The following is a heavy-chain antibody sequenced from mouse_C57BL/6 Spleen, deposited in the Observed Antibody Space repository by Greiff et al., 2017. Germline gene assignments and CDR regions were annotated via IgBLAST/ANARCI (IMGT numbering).Heavy chain of an antibody. CDR3: ARGSNRYWYCDV. CDR1: GYTFTSYW. V-gene: IGHV1-55*01. D-gene: IGHD2-5*01. J-gene: IGHJ1*03. CDR2: LYPGSGST. Sequence: QVQLQQPGAELVKPGASVKMSCKASGYTFTSYWITWVKQRPGQGLEWIGDLYPGSGSTNYNEKFKSKATLTVDTSSSTAYMQLSSLTSEDSAVYYCARGSNRYWYCDVGGTGTTVTVSS.